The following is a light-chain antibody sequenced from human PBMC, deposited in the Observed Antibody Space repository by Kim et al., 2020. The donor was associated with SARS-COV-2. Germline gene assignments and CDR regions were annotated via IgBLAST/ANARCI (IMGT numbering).Light chain of an antibody. J-gene: IGLJ1*01. Sequence: SSELTQDPAVSVALGQTVRITCQGDSLRRYYASWYQQKAGQAPVLVIYGGDNRPSGIPDRFSVSSSGNTASLTITGAQAEDEADYYCNSRDSSGNHYVFG. CDR3: NSRDSSGNHYV. CDR2: GGD. V-gene: IGLV3-19*01. CDR1: SLRRYY.